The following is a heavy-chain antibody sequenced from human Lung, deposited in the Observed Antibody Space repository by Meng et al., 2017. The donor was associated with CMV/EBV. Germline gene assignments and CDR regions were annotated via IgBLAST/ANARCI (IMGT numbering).Heavy chain of an antibody. J-gene: IGHJ4*02. CDR1: GFTFSGHW. CDR3: ARTAASLGRLLGFDY. V-gene: IGHV3-74*03. D-gene: IGHD3-10*01. Sequence: GGSLRLXCVASGFTFSGHWMHWVRLVPGKGMLWVADISHDGRLTMYADSVKGRFTISRDNAKNSLYLQMNSLRAEDTAVYYCARTAASLGRLLGFDYWGQGXLVTVSS. CDR2: ISHDGRLT.